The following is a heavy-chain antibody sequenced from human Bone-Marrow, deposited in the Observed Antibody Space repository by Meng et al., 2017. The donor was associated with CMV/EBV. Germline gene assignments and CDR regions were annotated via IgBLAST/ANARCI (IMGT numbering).Heavy chain of an antibody. CDR1: YTCNSYA. CDR2: INTNTGSP. D-gene: IGHD1-20*01. CDR3: ARGLPGRGITGTRGNWFDP. Sequence: YTCNSYAMNWVRQAPGQGLEWMGWINTNTGSPTYAQGFTGRFVFSLDTSVSTAYLQICSLKAEDTAVYYCARGLPGRGITGTRGNWFDPWGQGTLVTVS. V-gene: IGHV7-4-1*01. J-gene: IGHJ5*02.